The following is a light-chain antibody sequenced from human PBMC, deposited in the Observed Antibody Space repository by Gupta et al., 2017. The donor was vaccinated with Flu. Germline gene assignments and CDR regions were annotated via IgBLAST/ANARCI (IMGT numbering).Light chain of an antibody. CDR1: QGISTS. J-gene: IGKJ2*01. CDR3: QQLNTYPHT. Sequence: IQLTQSPSFLSASVGDRVTITCRASQGISTSLAWYQQKPGKAPKLLIYAASTLQSGVPSRFSGSGSGTEFTLTISSLQPEDFAAYYCQQLNTYPHTFGQGTKLEIK. CDR2: AAS. V-gene: IGKV1-9*01.